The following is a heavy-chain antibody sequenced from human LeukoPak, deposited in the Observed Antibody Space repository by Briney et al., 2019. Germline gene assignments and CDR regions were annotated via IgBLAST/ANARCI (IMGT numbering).Heavy chain of an antibody. Sequence: RAGGSLRLSCAASGFTFSSYAMSWVRQAPGKGLEWVSAISGSGGSTYYADSVKGRFTISRDNSKNTLYLQMNSLRAEDTAVYYCAKDRESEGVGREAFDYWGQGTLVTVSS. D-gene: IGHD3-16*01. V-gene: IGHV3-23*01. CDR1: GFTFSSYA. CDR3: AKDRESEGVGREAFDY. J-gene: IGHJ4*02. CDR2: ISGSGGST.